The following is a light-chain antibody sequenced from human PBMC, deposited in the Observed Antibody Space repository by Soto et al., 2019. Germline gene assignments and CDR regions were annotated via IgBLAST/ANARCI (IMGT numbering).Light chain of an antibody. Sequence: QSVLTQPPSVSAAPGQKVTISCSGSSSNIGNNYVSWYQQLPGTAPKLLIYDNNKRPSGIPDRFSGSKSGNTASLTVSGLQAEDEADYYCSSYAGSNNFYVFGTGTKVTVL. CDR2: DNN. CDR3: SSYAGSNNFYV. J-gene: IGLJ1*01. CDR1: SSNIGNNY. V-gene: IGLV1-51*01.